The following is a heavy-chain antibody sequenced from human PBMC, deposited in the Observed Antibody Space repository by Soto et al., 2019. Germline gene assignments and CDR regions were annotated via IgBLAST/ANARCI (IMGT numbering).Heavy chain of an antibody. D-gene: IGHD2-15*01. Sequence: QLQMQLSGPGLVKASETLSLTCSVSGDSIRRGNAYWGWFRQSPGAGLEWIGTISFTGSTYYDRSLESRGTVSLDTSRNQFSLNLSSVTASDTAVYYCARQRYCSAGSCYSRVSDFWGQGTLVSVSS. CDR1: GDSIRRGNAY. V-gene: IGHV4-39*01. J-gene: IGHJ4*02. CDR3: ARQRYCSAGSCYSRVSDF. CDR2: ISFTGST.